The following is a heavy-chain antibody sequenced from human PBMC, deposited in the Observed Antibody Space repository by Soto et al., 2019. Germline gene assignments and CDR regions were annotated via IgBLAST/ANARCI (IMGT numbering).Heavy chain of an antibody. CDR2: INSDGSST. CDR3: ASGRTFISLEYYYYMDV. V-gene: IGHV3-74*01. CDR1: GFTFSSYW. J-gene: IGHJ6*03. Sequence: GGSLRLSCAASGFTFSSYWMHWVRQAPGKGLVWVSRINSDGSSTSYADSVKGRFTISRDNAKNTLYLQMNSLRAEDTAVYYCASGRTFISLEYYYYMDVWGKGTTVTVSS. D-gene: IGHD2-21*01.